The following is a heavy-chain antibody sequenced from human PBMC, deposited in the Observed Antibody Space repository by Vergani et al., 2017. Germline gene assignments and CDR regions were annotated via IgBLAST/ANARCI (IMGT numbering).Heavy chain of an antibody. V-gene: IGHV1-69*04. Sequence: QVQLVQSGAEVKKPGSSVKVSCKASGGTFSSYAISWVRQAPGQGLEWMGRIIPILGIANYAQKFQGRVTITADKSTGTAYMELSSLRSEDTAVYYCARGPPIAAAGHYYYYYGMDFWGQGTTVTVSS. D-gene: IGHD6-13*01. CDR2: IIPILGIA. J-gene: IGHJ6*02. CDR3: ARGPPIAAAGHYYYYYGMDF. CDR1: GGTFSSYA.